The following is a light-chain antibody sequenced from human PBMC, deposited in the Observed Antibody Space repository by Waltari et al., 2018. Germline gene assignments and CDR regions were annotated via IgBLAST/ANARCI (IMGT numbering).Light chain of an antibody. V-gene: IGLV3-21*02. CDR3: QVWDNGNHQMV. J-gene: IGLJ2*01. CDR1: KIETKT. CDR2: EDS. Sequence: SYVLTQPTSVSVAPGQTARIPCGGNKIETKTVHWYQQKPGQAPVLVVYEDSARPSGIPERFSGSNSANTATLTISRVEAGDEAAYYCQVWDNGNHQMVFGGGTKLTVL.